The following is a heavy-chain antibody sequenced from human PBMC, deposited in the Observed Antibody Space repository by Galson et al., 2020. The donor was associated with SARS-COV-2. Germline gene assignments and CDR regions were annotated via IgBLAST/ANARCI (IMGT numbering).Heavy chain of an antibody. CDR1: GFTFSNAW. D-gene: IGHD3-16*01. J-gene: IGHJ6*03. Sequence: GGSLRLSCAASGFTFSNAWMSWVRQAPGKGLEWVGRIKSKTDGGTTDYAALVKGRFTISRDDSKNMLHLQMNSLKTEDTAVYYCTTFVRQRFTLYDYYYYYLDVWGKGTTVTVSS. CDR3: TTFVRQRFTLYDYYYYYLDV. CDR2: IKSKTDGGTT. V-gene: IGHV3-15*01.